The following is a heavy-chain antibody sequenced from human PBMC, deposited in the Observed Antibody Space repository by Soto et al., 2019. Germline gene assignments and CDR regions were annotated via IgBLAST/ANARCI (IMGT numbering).Heavy chain of an antibody. J-gene: IGHJ4*02. CDR3: VRDAYYYDSSGYYVFDY. D-gene: IGHD3-22*01. CDR2: ISYDGRNQ. CDR1: GLTFNRYG. V-gene: IGHV3-30*03. Sequence: QEQLVEAGGGVVQPGRSLRLSCAASGLTFNRYGMHWVRQAPGKGLEWAAHISYDGRNQHYAESVKGRFTISRDSSKNTLYLQMNSLRAEDTAVYYCVRDAYYYDSSGYYVFDYWGQGTLVAVSS.